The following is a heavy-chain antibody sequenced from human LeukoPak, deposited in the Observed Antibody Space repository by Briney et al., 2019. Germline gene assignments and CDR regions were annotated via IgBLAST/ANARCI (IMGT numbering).Heavy chain of an antibody. CDR1: GVSIASYS. CDR2: IDSYGTT. V-gene: IGHV4-39*07. CDR3: ARSRGWWALDY. J-gene: IGHJ4*02. D-gene: IGHD2-8*02. Sequence: SKTLSLTCAVSGVSIASYSCHWIRQSPGKGLEDVAAIDSYGTTYYNPSLRSRLNIAVDPSKNQCSLRLNSVTAADTAVYYCARSRGWWALDYWGPGTLVAVSS.